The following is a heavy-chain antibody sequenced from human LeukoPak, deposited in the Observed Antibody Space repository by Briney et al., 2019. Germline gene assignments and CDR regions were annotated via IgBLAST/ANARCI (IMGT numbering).Heavy chain of an antibody. CDR2: IKQDGSEI. J-gene: IGHJ4*02. D-gene: IGHD2-21*01. Sequence: HPGGSLRLSCAASGFTFSYYWMSWVRQAPGKGLEWVANIKQDGSEIYYVDSVKGRFSISRDNAQTSLYLQMNSLRAEDTAVYYCARDVVFGYWGQGTLVTVSS. V-gene: IGHV3-7*01. CDR3: ARDVVFGY. CDR1: GFTFSYYW.